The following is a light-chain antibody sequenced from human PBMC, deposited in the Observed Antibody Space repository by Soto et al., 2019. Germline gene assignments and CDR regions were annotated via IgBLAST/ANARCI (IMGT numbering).Light chain of an antibody. V-gene: IGLV2-14*03. J-gene: IGLJ2*01. CDR2: GVT. Sequence: QSALTQPASVSGSPGQSITISCTGTSSDVGGYNYVSWYQHHPGKAPELIIYGVTNRPSGASLRFSGSKSGNTAYLTISGLQAEDEADYYCTSYTSTGAPVVFGGGTKLTVL. CDR1: SSDVGGYNY. CDR3: TSYTSTGAPVV.